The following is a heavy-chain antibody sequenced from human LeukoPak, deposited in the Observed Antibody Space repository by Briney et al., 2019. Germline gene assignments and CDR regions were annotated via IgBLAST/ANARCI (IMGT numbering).Heavy chain of an antibody. CDR3: TASYYYDSTGYYYGGVDY. V-gene: IGHV3-15*01. D-gene: IGHD3-22*01. J-gene: IGHJ4*02. CDR2: IKRKTDGGTT. CDR1: GFTFTNAC. Sequence: GGSLRLSCAASGFTFTNACMSWVRQAPGKGLEWVGRIKRKTDGGTTDYAAPVKGRFTISRDDSKNTLYLQMSSLKTEDTAVYYCTASYYYDSTGYYYGGVDYWGQGTLVTVSS.